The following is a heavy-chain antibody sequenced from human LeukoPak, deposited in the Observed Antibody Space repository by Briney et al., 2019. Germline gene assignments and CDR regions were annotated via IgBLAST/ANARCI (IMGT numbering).Heavy chain of an antibody. CDR2: INQDGSDN. J-gene: IGHJ4*02. CDR1: GFTFSSYW. D-gene: IGHD6-6*01. V-gene: IGHV3-7*01. CDR3: VSQFSSSSFY. Sequence: GGSLRLSCAASGFTFSSYWMSWVRQAPGRGLEWVANINQDGSDNSYVDSVKGRFTISRDNAKNSLYLQMDSLRAEDTAMYYCVSQFSSSSFYWGQGTPVTVSS.